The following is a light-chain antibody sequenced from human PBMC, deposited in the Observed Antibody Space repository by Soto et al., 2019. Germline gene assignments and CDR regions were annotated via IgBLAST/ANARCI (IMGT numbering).Light chain of an antibody. CDR1: QSISSW. CDR2: DAS. CDR3: QQYNTYPLT. J-gene: IGKJ4*01. Sequence: DIQMTQSPSTLSASVGDRVTITCRASQSISSWLAWYQQKPGKAPELLIYDASTLEIGVPSRFSGSGSGTEFTLTISSLQPDDSATYYCQQYNTYPLTFGGGTRVEIK. V-gene: IGKV1-5*01.